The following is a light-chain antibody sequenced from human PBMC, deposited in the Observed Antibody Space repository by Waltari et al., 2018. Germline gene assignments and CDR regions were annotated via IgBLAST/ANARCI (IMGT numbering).Light chain of an antibody. CDR3: SSYAGGIDFYVL. Sequence: QSALTQPPSASGSPGQSVTVSCTGTSSDIGGYNYVSWYQQHPGKAPKLMIYEVSKPAAGLPDRFSGPKSGNTASLTVSGLQAEDEADYYCSSYAGGIDFYVLFGGGTKLTVL. CDR2: EVS. J-gene: IGLJ2*01. V-gene: IGLV2-8*01. CDR1: SSDIGGYNY.